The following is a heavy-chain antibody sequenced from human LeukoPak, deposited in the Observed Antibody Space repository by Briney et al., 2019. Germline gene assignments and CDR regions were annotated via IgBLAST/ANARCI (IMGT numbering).Heavy chain of an antibody. D-gene: IGHD5-18*01. V-gene: IGHV4-4*07. CDR2: IYNSGST. Sequence: SETLSLTCTVSGDSISSYYWSWIRQPAGKGLEWIGRIYNSGSTNYNPSLKSRVTMSVNTSKNQFSLELSSVTAADTAVYYCARELLYSYGSFDYWGQGTLVTVSS. CDR3: ARELLYSYGSFDY. CDR1: GDSISSYY. J-gene: IGHJ4*02.